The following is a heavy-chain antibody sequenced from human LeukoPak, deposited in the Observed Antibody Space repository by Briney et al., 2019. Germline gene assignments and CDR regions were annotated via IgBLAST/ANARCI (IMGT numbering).Heavy chain of an antibody. J-gene: IGHJ6*03. CDR2: IYSGGST. CDR3: ASGSGSYRTPYYYMDV. CDR1: GFTVSSNY. Sequence: GGSLRLSCAASGFTVSSNYMSWVRQAPAQGLEWVSVIYSGGSTYYADSVKGRFTISRDNSKNTLYLQMNSLRAEDTAVYYCASGSGSYRTPYYYMDVWGTGTTVTVSS. V-gene: IGHV3-53*01. D-gene: IGHD3-10*01.